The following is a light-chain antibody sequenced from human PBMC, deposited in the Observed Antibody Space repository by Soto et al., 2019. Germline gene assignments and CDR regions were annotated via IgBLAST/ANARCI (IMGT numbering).Light chain of an antibody. CDR1: QSVSSSY. CDR3: QQYESSPLA. CDR2: GAS. Sequence: EIVLTQSPGTLYLSPGERATLSCRASQSVSSSYLAWYQQKPDQAPRLLIYGASSRATGIPDRFSGSGSGTDFTLTISRLEPEDFAVYYCQQYESSPLAFGGGTKVEIK. V-gene: IGKV3-20*01. J-gene: IGKJ4*02.